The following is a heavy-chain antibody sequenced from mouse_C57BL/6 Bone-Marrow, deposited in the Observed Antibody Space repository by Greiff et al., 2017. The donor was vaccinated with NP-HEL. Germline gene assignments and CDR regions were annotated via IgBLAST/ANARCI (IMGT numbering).Heavy chain of an antibody. J-gene: IGHJ3*01. CDR3: ARSPWVTTRGSFAY. CDR1: GYAFTNYL. D-gene: IGHD2-2*01. V-gene: IGHV1-54*01. CDR2: INPGSGGT. Sequence: QVQLQQSGAELVRPGTSVKVSCKASGYAFTNYLIEWVKQRPGQGLEWIGVINPGSGGTNYNEKFKGKATLTADKSSSTTYMQLSSLTSEDSAVYFCARSPWVTTRGSFAYWGQGTLVTVSA.